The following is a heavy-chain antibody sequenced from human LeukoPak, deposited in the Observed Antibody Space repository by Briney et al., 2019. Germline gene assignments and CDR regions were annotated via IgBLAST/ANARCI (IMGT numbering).Heavy chain of an antibody. V-gene: IGHV1-8*01. Sequence: ASVKVSCKASGYTFTSYDINWVRQAPGQGLEWMGWMNPNSGNTGYAQKFQGRVTMTRNTSISTAYMGLSSLRSEDTAVYYCARGPHYDFWSGYYTFYYGMDVWGQGTTVTVSS. D-gene: IGHD3-3*01. CDR3: ARGPHYDFWSGYYTFYYGMDV. CDR1: GYTFTSYD. J-gene: IGHJ6*02. CDR2: MNPNSGNT.